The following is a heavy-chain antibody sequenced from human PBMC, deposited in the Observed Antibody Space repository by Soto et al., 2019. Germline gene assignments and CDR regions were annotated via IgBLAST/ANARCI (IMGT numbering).Heavy chain of an antibody. CDR3: ARGNGDYDLAWDY. D-gene: IGHD4-17*01. CDR1: GFTFSSYG. J-gene: IGHJ4*02. Sequence: QVQLVESGGGVVQPGRSLRLSCAASGFTFSSYGMHWVRQAPGKGLEWVAIIWYDGSNKYYADSVKGRFTISRDNSKNTLYLQMNSLRAEATAVYYCARGNGDYDLAWDYWGQGTLVTVSS. V-gene: IGHV3-33*01. CDR2: IWYDGSNK.